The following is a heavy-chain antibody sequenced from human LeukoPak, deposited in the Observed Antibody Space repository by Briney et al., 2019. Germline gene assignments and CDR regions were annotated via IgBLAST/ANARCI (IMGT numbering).Heavy chain of an antibody. Sequence: ASVKVSCKASGYTFSSYGISWVRQAPGQGLEWMGWISAYNGNTNYAQKFQGRVTMTTDTSTSTVYMELRSLRSDDTAMYYCARDGTYYYGSGSYYNLPFDYWGQGTLVTVSS. V-gene: IGHV1-18*01. D-gene: IGHD3-10*01. J-gene: IGHJ4*02. CDR3: ARDGTYYYGSGSYYNLPFDY. CDR1: GYTFSSYG. CDR2: ISAYNGNT.